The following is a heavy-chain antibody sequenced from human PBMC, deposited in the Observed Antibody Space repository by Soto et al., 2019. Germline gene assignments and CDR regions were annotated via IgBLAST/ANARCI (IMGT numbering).Heavy chain of an antibody. CDR3: ARWQSSGWYFDV. D-gene: IGHD6-19*01. CDR2: INQDGTLK. V-gene: IGHV3-7*03. Sequence: EVQLVESGGGLVQPGGSLRLSCAASGLTFNNYWMSWVRQAPGKGLEWVASINQDGTLKYYVDSVKGRFTISRDNAQNSFFLQMISLRAEDTAVYYCARWQSSGWYFDVWGQGTLLSVSS. CDR1: GLTFNNYW. J-gene: IGHJ2*01.